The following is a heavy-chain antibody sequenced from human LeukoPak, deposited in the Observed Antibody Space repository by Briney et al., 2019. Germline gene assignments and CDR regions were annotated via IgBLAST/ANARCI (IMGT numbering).Heavy chain of an antibody. CDR3: ARLRPPAYGPAGWLDP. D-gene: IGHD2-8*01. V-gene: IGHV4-61*02. J-gene: IGHJ5*02. CDR2: IYTSGST. CDR1: GGSISSGSYY. Sequence: PSQTLSLTCTVSGGSISSGSYYWSWIRQPAGKGLEWIGRIYTSGSTNYNPLLKSRVTISVDTSKNQFSLKVSSVTAADTAVYYRARLRPPAYGPAGWLDPWGQGTLVTVSS.